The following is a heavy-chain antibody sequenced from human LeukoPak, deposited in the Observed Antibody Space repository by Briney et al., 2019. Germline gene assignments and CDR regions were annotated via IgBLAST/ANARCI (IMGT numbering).Heavy chain of an antibody. CDR2: ISSSGSTI. V-gene: IGHV3-11*01. CDR1: GFTFSDYY. D-gene: IGHD6-19*01. CDR3: ASPDSVAGHNFDY. Sequence: GGSLRLSCAASGFTFSDYYMSWIRQAPGKGLECVSYISSSGSTIYYADSVKGRFTICRDNAKNSLYLQMNSLRAEDTAVYYCASPDSVAGHNFDYWGQGTLVTVSS. J-gene: IGHJ4*02.